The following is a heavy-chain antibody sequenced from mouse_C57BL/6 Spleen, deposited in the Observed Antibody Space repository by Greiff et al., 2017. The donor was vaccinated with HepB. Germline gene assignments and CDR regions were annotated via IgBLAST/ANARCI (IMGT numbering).Heavy chain of an antibody. D-gene: IGHD2-4*01. CDR1: GYAFSSSW. Sequence: QVQLQQSGPELVKPGASVKISCKASGYAFSSSWMNWVKQRPGKGLEWIGRIYPGDGDTNYNGKFKGKATLTADKSSSTAYMQLSSLTSEDSAVYFCAREGIYYDYDGGDYYAMDYWGQGTSVTVSS. CDR3: AREGIYYDYDGGDYYAMDY. CDR2: IYPGDGDT. J-gene: IGHJ4*01. V-gene: IGHV1-82*01.